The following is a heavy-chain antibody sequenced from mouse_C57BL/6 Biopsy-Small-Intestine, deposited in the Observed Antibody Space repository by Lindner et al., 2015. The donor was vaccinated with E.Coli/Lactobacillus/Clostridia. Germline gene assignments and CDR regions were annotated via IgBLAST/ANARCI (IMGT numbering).Heavy chain of an antibody. CDR3: ARGRRGSGSYYYYGMDV. D-gene: IGHD1-1*01. CDR1: GGTFSSYA. J-gene: IGHJ1*01. CDR2: IIPIFGTA. Sequence: SVKVSCKASGGTFSSYAISWVRQAPGQGLEWMGGIIPIFGTANYAQKFQGRVTITADKSTSIAYMELSSLRSEDTAVYYCARGRRGSGSYYYYGMDVWGQGTTVTVSS. V-gene: IGHV1-81*01.